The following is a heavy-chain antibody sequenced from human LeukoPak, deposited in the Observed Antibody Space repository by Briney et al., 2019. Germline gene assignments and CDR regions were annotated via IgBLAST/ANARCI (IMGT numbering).Heavy chain of an antibody. J-gene: IGHJ4*02. CDR3: ARRGLVVVPV. D-gene: IGHD2-21*01. V-gene: IGHV4-39*01. CDR2: IYYGAAT. CDR1: GVSVSSRDSY. Sequence: SETLSLTCTVSGVSVSSRDSYWVWVRQPPGKGLEWVGSIYYGAATYSNPSLKSRLTISADTSKNQFSPKLTSVTAADTAVYYCARRGLVVVPVWGQGTLVTVSS.